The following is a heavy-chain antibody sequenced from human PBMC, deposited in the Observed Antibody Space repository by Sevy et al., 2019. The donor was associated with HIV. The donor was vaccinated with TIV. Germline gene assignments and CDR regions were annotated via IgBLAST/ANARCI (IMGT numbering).Heavy chain of an antibody. J-gene: IGHJ4*02. CDR2: ISGNGGYT. CDR1: GFTFSSYA. D-gene: IGHD2-2*01. V-gene: IGHV3-23*01. Sequence: GGSLRLSCAASGFTFSSYAMSWVRQAPGKGLEWVSVISGNGGYTYYADSVKGRFTISRDTSKNTLYLQMNSRRAEDTAVYYCATGSTSSSKVGYFDYWGQGTLVTVSS. CDR3: ATGSTSSSKVGYFDY.